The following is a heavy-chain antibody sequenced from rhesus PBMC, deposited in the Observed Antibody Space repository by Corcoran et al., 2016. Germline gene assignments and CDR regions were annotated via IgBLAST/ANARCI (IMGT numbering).Heavy chain of an antibody. CDR3: AIMDYGDY. CDR1: GASISSYW. J-gene: IGHJ4*01. Sequence: QVQLQESGPGLVKPSETLSLTCAVSGASISSYWWSWIRQPPGKGLEWIGEIKGNSSSTNYNPSRKSRVTISKDTSKNQVSLKLSSATAADTAVYFCAIMDYGDYWGQGVLVTVSS. CDR2: IKGNSSST. D-gene: IGHD3-22*01. V-gene: IGHV4-80*01.